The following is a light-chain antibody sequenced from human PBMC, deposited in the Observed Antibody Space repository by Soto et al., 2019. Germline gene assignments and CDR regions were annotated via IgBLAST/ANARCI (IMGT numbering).Light chain of an antibody. CDR2: EXX. CDR1: SSNIGAGYE. J-gene: IGLJ1*01. Sequence: QSVLTQPPSVSEAPGQRVTISCTGSSSNIGAGYEAHWYQQVPGTAPKLLIYEXXXRPXXXXXRXSGSKSGTSASLAITGXXXXXXXXXYCQSYDSSLSGYVFGTGTKLTVL. V-gene: IGLV1-40*01. CDR3: QSYDSSLSGYV.